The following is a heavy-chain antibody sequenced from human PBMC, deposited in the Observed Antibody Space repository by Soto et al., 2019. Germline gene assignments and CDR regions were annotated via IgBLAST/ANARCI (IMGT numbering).Heavy chain of an antibody. CDR1: GDSVCSNSAA. D-gene: IGHD6-19*01. Sequence: SPAQSLTCAICGDSVCSNSAAWNWIRQSPSRGLEWLGRTYYRSKWYNDYAVSVKSRITINPDTSKNQFSLQLNSVTPEDTAVYYCARWYSSGWYYYYYMDVWGKGTSVTVSS. CDR2: TYYRSKWYN. V-gene: IGHV6-1*01. J-gene: IGHJ6*03. CDR3: ARWYSSGWYYYYYMDV.